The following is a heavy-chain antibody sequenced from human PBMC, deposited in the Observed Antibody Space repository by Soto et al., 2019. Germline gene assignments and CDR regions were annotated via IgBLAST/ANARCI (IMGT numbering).Heavy chain of an antibody. CDR2: IWFDGGQK. CDR3: AGGTYYSDY. J-gene: IGHJ4*02. V-gene: IGHV3-33*01. Sequence: ERSLRLSCAASGIPFNNYGMHWVRQAPGKGLEWVAVIWFDGGQKYYADSVKGRFTISRDNPKNMLFLQMDSLRVEDTAVYYCAGGTYYSDYRGQGTRVTVSS. CDR1: GIPFNNYG.